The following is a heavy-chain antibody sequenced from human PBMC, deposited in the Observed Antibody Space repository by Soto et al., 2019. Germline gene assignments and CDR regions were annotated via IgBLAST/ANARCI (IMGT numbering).Heavy chain of an antibody. D-gene: IGHD5-12*01. CDR1: GGSISSYY. CDR3: ARSIVATIEDFYFDL. V-gene: IGHV4-59*01. CDR2: IYYSGST. J-gene: IGHJ2*01. Sequence: QVQLQESGPGLVKPSETLSLTCTVSGGSISSYYWSWIRQPPGKGLEWIGYIYYSGSTNYNPSLKSRVTISVDTSKNQFSLKLSSVTAADTAVYYCARSIVATIEDFYFDLWGRGTLVTVSS.